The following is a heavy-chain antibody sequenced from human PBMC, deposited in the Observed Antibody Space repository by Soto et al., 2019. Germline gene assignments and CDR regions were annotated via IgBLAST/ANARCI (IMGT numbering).Heavy chain of an antibody. J-gene: IGHJ6*02. V-gene: IGHV4-31*03. CDR2: IYYSGST. CDR1: GGSISSGGYY. D-gene: IGHD3-10*01. CDR3: ARGRITMVRGVFYYYYGMDV. Sequence: SETLSLTCTVSGGSISSGGYYWSWIRQHPGKGLEWIGYIYYSGSTYYNPSLKSRVTISVDTSKNQFSLKLSSVTAADTAVYYCARGRITMVRGVFYYYYGMDVWGQGTTVTVSS.